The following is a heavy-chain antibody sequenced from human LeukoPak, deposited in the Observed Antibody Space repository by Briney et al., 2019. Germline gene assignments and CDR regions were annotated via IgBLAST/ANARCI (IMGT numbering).Heavy chain of an antibody. CDR2: ISGSGGST. CDR1: GFTFSSYA. V-gene: IGHV3-23*01. D-gene: IGHD6-13*01. CDR3: AKVGMVYSSSPFDY. Sequence: GGSLRLSCAASGFTFSSYAMSWVRQAPGKGLEWVSAISGSGGSTYYADSVKGRFTISRDNSKNTLYLQMNSLRAEDTAVYHCAKVGMVYSSSPFDYWGQGTLVTVSS. J-gene: IGHJ4*02.